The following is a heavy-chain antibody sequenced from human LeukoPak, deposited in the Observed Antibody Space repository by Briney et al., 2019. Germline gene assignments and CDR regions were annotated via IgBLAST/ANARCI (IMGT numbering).Heavy chain of an antibody. Sequence: EASETLSLTCAVYGGSFSGYYWSWIRQPPGKGLEWIGEINHSGSTNYNPSLKSRVTISVDRSKNQFSLKLSSVTAADTAVYYCAGSSVLRYFDWSPYGMDVWGQGTTVTVSS. J-gene: IGHJ6*02. CDR2: INHSGST. D-gene: IGHD3-9*01. CDR1: GGSFSGYY. CDR3: AGSSVLRYFDWSPYGMDV. V-gene: IGHV4-34*01.